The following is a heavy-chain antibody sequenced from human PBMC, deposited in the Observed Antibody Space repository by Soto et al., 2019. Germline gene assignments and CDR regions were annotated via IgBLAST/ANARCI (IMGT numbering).Heavy chain of an antibody. Sequence: QVQLVQSGAEVKKPGASVKVSCKASGYTFTTYAMHWVRQAPGQRLEWMGWINAGNGNTKYSQKFQGRVTITRDTSASTAYMELSSLRSEDTAVYYCARTDILTGYYIGSFDYWGQGTLVTVSS. V-gene: IGHV1-3*01. J-gene: IGHJ4*02. CDR2: INAGNGNT. CDR1: GYTFTTYA. D-gene: IGHD3-9*01. CDR3: ARTDILTGYYIGSFDY.